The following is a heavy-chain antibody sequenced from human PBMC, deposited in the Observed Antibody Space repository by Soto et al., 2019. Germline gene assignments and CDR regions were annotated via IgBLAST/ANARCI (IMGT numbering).Heavy chain of an antibody. CDR3: ARVGANYYYYGMDV. V-gene: IGHV1-69*13. D-gene: IGHD1-26*01. J-gene: IGHJ6*02. CDR1: GGTFSSYA. CDR2: IIPIFGTA. Sequence: GASVKVSCKASGGTFSSYAISWVRQAPGQGLEWMGGIIPIFGTANYAQKFQGRVTITADESTSTAYMELSSLRSEDTAVYYCARVGANYYYYGMDVWGQGTTVTVSS.